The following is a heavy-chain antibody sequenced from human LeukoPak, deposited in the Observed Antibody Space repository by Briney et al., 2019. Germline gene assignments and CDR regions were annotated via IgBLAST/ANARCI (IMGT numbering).Heavy chain of an antibody. V-gene: IGHV4-59*08. Sequence: SETLSLTCTVSGGSISSYYWSWIRQPPGKGLEWIGYIYYSGSTNYNPSLKSRVTISVDTTKNQFSLKLSSVTAADTAVNYCARHPGYCSGGSCYRGGGDYWGQGTLVTVSS. D-gene: IGHD2-15*01. CDR1: GGSISSYY. CDR3: ARHPGYCSGGSCYRGGGDY. CDR2: IYYSGST. J-gene: IGHJ4*02.